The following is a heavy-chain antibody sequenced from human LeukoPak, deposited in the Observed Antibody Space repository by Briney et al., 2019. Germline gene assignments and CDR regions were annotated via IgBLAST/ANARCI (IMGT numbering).Heavy chain of an antibody. J-gene: IGHJ4*02. D-gene: IGHD3-22*01. Sequence: ASVKVSCKASGYTFTSYYMHWVRQAPGQGLEWMGWFNPYTGGSNYAQDFQGRVTMTRDTSISTAYMELSSLRSDDTAVYYCARGSDSSGYYVLHFDYWGQGTLVTVSS. CDR1: GYTFTSYY. CDR2: FNPYTGGS. V-gene: IGHV1-2*02. CDR3: ARGSDSSGYYVLHFDY.